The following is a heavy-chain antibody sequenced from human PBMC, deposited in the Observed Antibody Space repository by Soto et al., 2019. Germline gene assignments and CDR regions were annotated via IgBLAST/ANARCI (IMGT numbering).Heavy chain of an antibody. CDR1: GGSISSSTFC. CDR3: GRSPLRDGSYSIPRTFDY. Sequence: LQLQGSGPGLVQPSETLSLTCTVSGGSISSSTFCWGWIRQPPGGGVGWIGGVCYSGNTRYNPSLASRVTTSRETSKNQFSLKVSSVAAADTAVYYCGRSPLRDGSYSIPRTFDYWGQGTLVTVSS. D-gene: IGHD1-26*01. V-gene: IGHV4-39*01. J-gene: IGHJ4*02. CDR2: VCYSGNT.